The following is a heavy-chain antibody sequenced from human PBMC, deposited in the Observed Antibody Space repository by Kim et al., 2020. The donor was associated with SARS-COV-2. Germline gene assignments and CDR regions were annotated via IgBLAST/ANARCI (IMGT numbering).Heavy chain of an antibody. CDR1: GFTFSSYA. Sequence: GGSLRLSCAASGFTFSSYAMSWVRKAQGKGLEWVSAISGSGGSTYYADSVKGRFNISRDNSKNTLYLQMNSLRAEDTTVYYCAKATGYSSSWADRFDYWGQGTLVTVSS. V-gene: IGHV3-23*01. CDR3: AKATGYSSSWADRFDY. J-gene: IGHJ4*02. D-gene: IGHD6-13*01. CDR2: ISGSGGST.